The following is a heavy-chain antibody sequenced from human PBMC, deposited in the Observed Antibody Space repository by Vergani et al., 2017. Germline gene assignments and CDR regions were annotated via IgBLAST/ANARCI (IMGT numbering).Heavy chain of an antibody. CDR1: GFTFDDYT. J-gene: IGHJ4*02. CDR2: ISWDGGST. D-gene: IGHD3-16*02. V-gene: IGHV3-43*01. CDR3: AKGGTFGGVIAENFDY. Sequence: EVQLVESGGVVVQPGGSLRLSCAASGFTFDDYTMHWVRQAPGKGLEWVSLISWDGGSTYYADSVKGRFTISRDNSKNSLYLQMNSLRTEDTALYYCAKGGTFGGVIAENFDYWGQGTTVTVSS.